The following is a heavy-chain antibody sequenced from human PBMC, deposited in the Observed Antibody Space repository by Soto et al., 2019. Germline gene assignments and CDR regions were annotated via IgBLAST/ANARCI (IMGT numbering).Heavy chain of an antibody. D-gene: IGHD1-26*01. CDR3: ARGEQYSGRIFDY. Sequence: SQTLSLTCAITGHSISSNSAGWRWGRHSPSRGLEWLGRTYYRSKWYYEYAVSVRGRITINPDTSKNQYSLQLNSVTPEDTAVYFCARGEQYSGRIFDYWGQGTLVTVSS. J-gene: IGHJ4*01. CDR1: GHSISSNSAG. CDR2: TYYRSKWYY. V-gene: IGHV6-1*01.